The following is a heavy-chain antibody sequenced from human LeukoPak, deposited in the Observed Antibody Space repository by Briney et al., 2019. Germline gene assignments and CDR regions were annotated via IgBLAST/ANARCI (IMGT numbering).Heavy chain of an antibody. CDR2: IYSGDRR. V-gene: IGHV3-53*01. Sequence: GGSLRLSCEVSGLSVRGSYMSWVRQAPGKGLEWVSVIYSGDRRYYADSVKGRFTISRDTSKNTLHLQMNNLRADDTARYYCTRDLTGTTWSENDYWGQGALVTISS. CDR3: TRDLTGTTWSENDY. D-gene: IGHD6-13*01. J-gene: IGHJ4*02. CDR1: GLSVRGSY.